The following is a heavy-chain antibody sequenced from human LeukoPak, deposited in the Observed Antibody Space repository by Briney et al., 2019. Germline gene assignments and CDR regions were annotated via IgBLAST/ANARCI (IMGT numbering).Heavy chain of an antibody. V-gene: IGHV3-73*01. Sequence: GGSLRLSCAASGFTFSGSAMHWVRQASGKGLEWVGRIRSKANSYATAYAASVKGRFTISRDDSKNTAYLQMNSLKTEDTAVYYCTRSGSGNYYDYWGQGTLVTVSS. CDR2: IRSKANSYAT. CDR1: GFTFSGSA. D-gene: IGHD2-15*01. J-gene: IGHJ4*02. CDR3: TRSGSGNYYDY.